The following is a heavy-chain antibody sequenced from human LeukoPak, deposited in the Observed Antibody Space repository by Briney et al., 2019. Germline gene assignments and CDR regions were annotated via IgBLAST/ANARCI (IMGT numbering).Heavy chain of an antibody. CDR1: GFTFSSNV. CDR2: IPASGGST. V-gene: IGHV3-23*01. J-gene: IGHJ4*02. CDR3: AKDRNLLRGYYFDY. Sequence: PGGSLRLSCVASGFTFSSNVMIWVRQAPGKGLEWVSSIPASGGSTYYADSVKGRFTISRDNSKNSLYLQMNSLRAEDTAVYYCAKDRNLLRGYYFDYWGQGTLVTVSS. D-gene: IGHD1-14*01.